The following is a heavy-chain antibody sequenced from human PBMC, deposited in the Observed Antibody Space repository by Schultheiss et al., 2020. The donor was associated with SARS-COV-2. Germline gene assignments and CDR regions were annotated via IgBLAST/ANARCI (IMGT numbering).Heavy chain of an antibody. J-gene: IGHJ6*02. CDR3: ARDVLLWFGELRKNHYGMDV. V-gene: IGHV4-34*01. Sequence: LETLSLTCAVYGGSFSGYYWSWIRQPPGKGLEWIGEINHSGSTNYNPSLKSRVTISVDTSKNQFSLKLSSVTAADTAVYYCARDVLLWFGELRKNHYGMDVWGQGTTVTVSS. D-gene: IGHD3-10*01. CDR2: INHSGST. CDR1: GGSFSGYY.